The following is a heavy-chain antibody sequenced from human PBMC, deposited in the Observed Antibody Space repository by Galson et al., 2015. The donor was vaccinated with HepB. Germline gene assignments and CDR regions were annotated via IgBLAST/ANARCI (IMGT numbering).Heavy chain of an antibody. V-gene: IGHV3-33*01. CDR3: ARDSIYYDFWGGPDY. J-gene: IGHJ4*02. CDR1: GFTFSSYG. Sequence: SLRLSCAASGFTFSSYGMHWVRQAPGKGLEWVAVIWYDGSNKYYADSVKGRFTISRDNSKNTLYLQMNSLRAEDTAVYYCARDSIYYDFWGGPDYWGQGTLVTVSS. CDR2: IWYDGSNK. D-gene: IGHD3-3*01.